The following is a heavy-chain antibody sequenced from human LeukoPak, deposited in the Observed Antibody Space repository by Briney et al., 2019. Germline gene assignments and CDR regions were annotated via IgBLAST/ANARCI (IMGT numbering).Heavy chain of an antibody. CDR1: GHDFTSYW. CDR3: ARRGYSGYSPLDS. CDR2: IHPSDSET. Sequence: GESLKISCRSSGHDFTSYWIAWVRQLPGKGLEWMGIIHPSDSETQYGPSFQGQVTISADNSISTAYLLWSRLKASDTAMYYCARRGYSGYSPLDSWGQGTLVTVSS. J-gene: IGHJ4*02. V-gene: IGHV5-51*01. D-gene: IGHD5-12*01.